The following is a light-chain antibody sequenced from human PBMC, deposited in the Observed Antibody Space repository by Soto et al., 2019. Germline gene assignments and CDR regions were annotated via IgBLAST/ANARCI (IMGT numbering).Light chain of an antibody. Sequence: EIVLTQSPGTLSLSPGERATLSCRASQSVGNNQLAWYQQKPGQAPRLLIYGASTRATGIPARFSGSGSGTEFTLTISSLQSEDSAVYYCQQHNQWPITFGQGTRLEIK. V-gene: IGKV3-15*01. CDR3: QQHNQWPIT. CDR2: GAS. CDR1: QSVGNN. J-gene: IGKJ5*01.